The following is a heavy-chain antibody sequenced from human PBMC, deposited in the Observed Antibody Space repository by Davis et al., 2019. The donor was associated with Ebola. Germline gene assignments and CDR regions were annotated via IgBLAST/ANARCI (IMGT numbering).Heavy chain of an antibody. J-gene: IGHJ3*02. Sequence: SETLSLTCTVSGGSFSSTNYYWGWIRQPPGKGLEWIGYIYYTGSTYYNPSLKSRVTISVDTSKNQFSLKLNSVTAADTAVYYCTSSRKSLYDASDIWGQGTGVAVSS. CDR2: IYYTGST. D-gene: IGHD1-14*01. V-gene: IGHV4-39*01. CDR3: TSSRKSLYDASDI. CDR1: GGSFSSTNYY.